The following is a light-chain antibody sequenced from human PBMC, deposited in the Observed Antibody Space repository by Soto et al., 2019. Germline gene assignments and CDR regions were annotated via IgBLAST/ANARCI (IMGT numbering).Light chain of an antibody. V-gene: IGKV1-9*01. CDR3: RQPFRVPPT. CDR1: QGIINY. Sequence: IQLTQSPSSLSASMGDRVTITCRASQGIINYLAWYQQKPGKAPKLLIYGASTLQGGVPSRFSGSRSSRAYTLTVSSLLPEDVATYYCRQPFRVPPTFGHGTKVDIK. CDR2: GAS. J-gene: IGKJ3*01.